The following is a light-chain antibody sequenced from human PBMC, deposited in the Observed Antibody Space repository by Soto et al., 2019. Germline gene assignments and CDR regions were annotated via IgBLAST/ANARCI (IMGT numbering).Light chain of an antibody. CDR2: GAS. Sequence: EVVMTQSPATLSVSPGERATLSCRASENINNRLAWYQQTPGQAPRLLIYGASTRATGIPDRFRGSGSGTEFTLTIGSPQSEDFAVYYCQQYSDWPPWTFGQGTKVEIK. J-gene: IGKJ1*01. CDR3: QQYSDWPPWT. V-gene: IGKV3-15*01. CDR1: ENINNR.